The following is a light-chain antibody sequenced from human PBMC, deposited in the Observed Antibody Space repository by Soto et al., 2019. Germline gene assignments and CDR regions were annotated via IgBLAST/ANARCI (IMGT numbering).Light chain of an antibody. V-gene: IGKV1-39*01. CDR1: QSIANY. CDR3: QQSYNTPRT. J-gene: IGKJ3*01. Sequence: DIQMTQSPSSLPASVGDRVTITCRASQSIANYLNRYQQKPGKAHKLLIYAASTLGNRVPSRFSGSGAGTDFTLTISSWQPEDFAAYYRQQSYNTPRTFGPGTKLEIK. CDR2: AAS.